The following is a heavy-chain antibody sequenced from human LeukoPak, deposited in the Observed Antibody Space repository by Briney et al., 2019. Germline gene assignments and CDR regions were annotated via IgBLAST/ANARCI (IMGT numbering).Heavy chain of an antibody. V-gene: IGHV4-34*01. CDR2: INHSGST. Sequence: SETLSLTCAVYGGSFSGYYWSWIRQSPGKGLEWIGEINHSGSTNYNPSLKSRVTISVDTSKNQFSLKLSSVTAADTAVYYCARFLRGYSYGSYDYWGQGTLVTVSS. D-gene: IGHD5-18*01. CDR1: GGSFSGYY. CDR3: ARFLRGYSYGSYDY. J-gene: IGHJ4*02.